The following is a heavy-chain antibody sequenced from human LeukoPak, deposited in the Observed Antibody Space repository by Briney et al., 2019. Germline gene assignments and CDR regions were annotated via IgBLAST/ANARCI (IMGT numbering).Heavy chain of an antibody. D-gene: IGHD3-22*01. V-gene: IGHV4-59*12. J-gene: IGHJ4*02. CDR1: GGSISSYF. CDR2: IYSSGST. CDR3: ARESKSYDGSGFYHDY. Sequence: SETLSLTCTVSGGSISSYFWTWIRQPPGKGLEWIGYIYSSGSTDYNPSLRSRVTMSVDTSRNQFSLKLTSVTAADTAVYYCARESKSYDGSGFYHDYWGQGTLVAVSS.